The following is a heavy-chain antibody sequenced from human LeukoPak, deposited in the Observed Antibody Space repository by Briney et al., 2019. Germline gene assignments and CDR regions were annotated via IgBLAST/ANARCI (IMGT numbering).Heavy chain of an antibody. Sequence: PSETLSLTCAVYGGSFSGYYWSWIRQPPGKGLEWXGXXNHSGSTNYNPSLKSRVTISVDTSKNQFSLKLSSVTAADTAVYYCARGGYGHILNPYYFDYWGQGTLVTVSS. CDR1: GGSFSGYY. J-gene: IGHJ4*02. CDR2: XNHSGST. D-gene: IGHD5-12*01. V-gene: IGHV4-34*01. CDR3: ARGGYGHILNPYYFDY.